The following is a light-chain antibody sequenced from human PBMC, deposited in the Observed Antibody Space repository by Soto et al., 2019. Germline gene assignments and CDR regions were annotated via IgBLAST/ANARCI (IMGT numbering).Light chain of an antibody. J-gene: IGKJ1*01. Sequence: EIVLTQSPGTLSVSLRETATLSCTASQSVDSSSLAWYQQKPGQAPRLLIYGASSRATGIPDRFSGSGSGTDFTLTVSRLEPEDFAVYYCQHYDTSPAWTFGQGTKVDVK. CDR3: QHYDTSPAWT. V-gene: IGKV3-20*01. CDR1: QSVDSSS. CDR2: GAS.